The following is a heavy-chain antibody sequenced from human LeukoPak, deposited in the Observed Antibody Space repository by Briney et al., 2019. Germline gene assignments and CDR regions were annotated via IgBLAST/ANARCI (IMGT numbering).Heavy chain of an antibody. Sequence: KPSETLSLTCTVSGGSISSYFWSWIRQPTGKGLEWIGYIYYSGSTKYNPSLQRRATIAVDTSKNQFSLKLSSVTAADTAVYYCARHENTGDAHIYGFDYWGQGTLVTVSS. V-gene: IGHV4-59*08. J-gene: IGHJ4*02. D-gene: IGHD7-27*01. CDR2: IYYSGST. CDR3: ARHENTGDAHIYGFDY. CDR1: GGSISSYF.